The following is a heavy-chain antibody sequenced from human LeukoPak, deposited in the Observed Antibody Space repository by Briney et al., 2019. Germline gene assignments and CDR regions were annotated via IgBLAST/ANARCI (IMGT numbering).Heavy chain of an antibody. V-gene: IGHV4-30-4*08. D-gene: IGHD3-3*01. CDR2: IYYSGST. J-gene: IGHJ3*02. CDR3: ARCITIFGVVISDAFDI. Sequence: PSETLSLTCTVSGGSISSGDYYWSWIRQPPGKGLEWIGYIYYSGSTYYNPSLKSRVTISVDTSKNQFSLKLSSVTAADTAVYYCARCITIFGVVISDAFDIWGQGTMVTVSS. CDR1: GGSISSGDYY.